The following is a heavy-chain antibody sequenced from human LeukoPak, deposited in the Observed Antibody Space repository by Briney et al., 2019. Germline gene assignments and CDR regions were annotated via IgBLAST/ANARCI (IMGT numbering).Heavy chain of an antibody. CDR1: GGSISSYY. J-gene: IGHJ4*02. CDR3: ARDGDSSGLDY. Sequence: SETLSLTCTVSGGSISSYYWSWIRQPPGKGLEWIGEINHSGSTNYNPSLKSRVTISVDTSKNQFSLKLSSVTAADTAVYYCARDGDSSGLDYWGQGTLVTVSS. V-gene: IGHV4-34*01. D-gene: IGHD6-19*01. CDR2: INHSGST.